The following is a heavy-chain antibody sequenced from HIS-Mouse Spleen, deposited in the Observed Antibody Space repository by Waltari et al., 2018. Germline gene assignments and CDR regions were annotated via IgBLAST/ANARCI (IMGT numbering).Heavy chain of an antibody. J-gene: IGHJ3*02. CDR2: IYSGGST. D-gene: IGHD6-25*01. CDR1: GFTVSSIS. CDR3: ARDNRTAAGAFDI. V-gene: IGHV3-53*02. Sequence: EVQLVETGGGLIQPGGSLRLSCAASGFTVSSISMSWVRQAPGKGLELVSVIYSGGSTYYADSVKGRFTISRDNSKNTLYLQMNSLRAEDTAVYYCARDNRTAAGAFDIWGQGTMVTVSS.